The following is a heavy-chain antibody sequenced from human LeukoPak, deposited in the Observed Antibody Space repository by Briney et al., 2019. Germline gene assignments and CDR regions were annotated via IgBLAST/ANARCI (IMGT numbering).Heavy chain of an antibody. V-gene: IGHV3-21*01. Sequence: GGSLRLSCAASGFTFSNYNMNWVRQAPGKGLEWVSSISTSSSYIYYADSVKGRFTISRDNAKNSLYLQMNRLRAEDTALYYCARAHGAGGLGYYYMDVWGKGTTVTISS. J-gene: IGHJ6*03. CDR3: ARAHGAGGLGYYYMDV. D-gene: IGHD6-19*01. CDR1: GFTFSNYN. CDR2: ISTSSSYI.